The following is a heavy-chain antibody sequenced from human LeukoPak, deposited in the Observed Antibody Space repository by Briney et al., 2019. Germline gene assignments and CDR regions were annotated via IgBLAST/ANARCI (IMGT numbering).Heavy chain of an antibody. Sequence: GGSLRLSCAASGFTFSSYSMNWVRQAPGKGLEWVSYISSSSSTIYYADSVKGRFTISRDSAKNSLYLQMNSLRAEDTAVYYCARDVLRSPPPNWFDPWGQGTLVTVSS. J-gene: IGHJ5*02. CDR3: ARDVLRSPPPNWFDP. V-gene: IGHV3-48*01. D-gene: IGHD5/OR15-5a*01. CDR2: ISSSSSTI. CDR1: GFTFSSYS.